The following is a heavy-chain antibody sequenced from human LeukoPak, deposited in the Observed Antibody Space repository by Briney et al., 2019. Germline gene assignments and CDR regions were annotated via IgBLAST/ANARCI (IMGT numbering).Heavy chain of an antibody. D-gene: IGHD3-3*01. CDR2: ISAYNGNT. V-gene: IGHV1-18*01. J-gene: IGHJ5*02. CDR1: GYTLTSYG. Sequence: ASVKVSCKDSGYTLTSYGISWVGQAPGQGVEWMGWISAYNGNTNYAQKLQGRVTMTTDTSTSTAYMELRSLRSDDTAVYYCPRAVTIFEVVTRFDPWGQGTLVTVSS. CDR3: PRAVTIFEVVTRFDP.